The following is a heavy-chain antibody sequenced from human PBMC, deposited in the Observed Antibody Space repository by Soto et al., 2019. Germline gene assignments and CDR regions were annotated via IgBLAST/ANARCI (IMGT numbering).Heavy chain of an antibody. D-gene: IGHD4-17*01. J-gene: IGHJ6*02. CDR1: GFTFSSYA. V-gene: IGHV3-30-3*01. CDR3: ASDDYGDYPRYYYGMDL. Sequence: GGSLRLSCAASGFTFSSYAMHWVRQAPGKGLEWVAVISYDGSNKYYADSVKGRFTISRDNSKNTLYLQMNSLRAEDTAVYYCASDDYGDYPRYYYGMDLWGQGATATVSS. CDR2: ISYDGSNK.